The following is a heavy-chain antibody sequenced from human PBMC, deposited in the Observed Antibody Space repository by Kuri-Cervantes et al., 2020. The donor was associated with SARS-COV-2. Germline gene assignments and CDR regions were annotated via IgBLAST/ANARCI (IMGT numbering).Heavy chain of an antibody. V-gene: IGHV3-30*04. Sequence: GGSLRLSCAVSGFTLSAYAMHWVRQAPGKGLECLAFISYDGRLTYHADFLEGRFTISRDTFRNVLHLQMNSLRAEDTAMYYCARAQYCSSTNCHPDWFDPWGQGTLVTVSS. CDR3: ARAQYCSSTNCHPDWFDP. CDR1: GFTLSAYA. CDR2: ISYDGRLT. J-gene: IGHJ5*02. D-gene: IGHD2-2*01.